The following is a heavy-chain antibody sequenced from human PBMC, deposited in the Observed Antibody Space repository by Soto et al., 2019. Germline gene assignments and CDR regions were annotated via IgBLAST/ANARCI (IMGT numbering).Heavy chain of an antibody. V-gene: IGHV3-74*01. CDR3: TTSRYSGNYFDF. D-gene: IGHD1-26*01. CDR1: GLTFTSFW. CDR2: INGDGSST. J-gene: IGHJ4*02. Sequence: GGSLRLSCAASGLTFTSFWMHWVRQVPGKGPVWVARINGDGSSTDYADSVKGRFTISRDNAKSTLSLQMNSLRLEDTAVYFCTTSRYSGNYFDFWGRGTLVTVSS.